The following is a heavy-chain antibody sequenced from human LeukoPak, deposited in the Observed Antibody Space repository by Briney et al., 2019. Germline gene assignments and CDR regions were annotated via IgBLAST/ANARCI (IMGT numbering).Heavy chain of an antibody. CDR3: ARGQYNWNDGGYFQH. Sequence: PSQTLSLTCTVSGGSISCGDYYWSWIRQPPGKGLEWIGYIYYSGSTYYNPSLKSRVTISVDTSKNQFSLKLSSVTAADTAVYYCARGQYNWNDGGYFQHWGQGTLVTVSS. CDR1: GGSISCGDYY. J-gene: IGHJ1*01. V-gene: IGHV4-30-4*01. D-gene: IGHD1-20*01. CDR2: IYYSGST.